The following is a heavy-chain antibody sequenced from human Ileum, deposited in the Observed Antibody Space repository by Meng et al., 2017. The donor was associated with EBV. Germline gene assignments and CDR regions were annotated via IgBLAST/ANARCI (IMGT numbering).Heavy chain of an antibody. V-gene: IGHV6-1*01. CDR3: ARGSYYFDS. CDR2: TYYRSKWNT. Sequence: TLSLPVAIAGDSVSSFRGAWNWIRQSPSRGLEWLGRTYYRSKWNTDYAVSVSSRITISPDTSKNQFSLQLNSVTPEDTAVYYCARGSYYFDSWGQGTLVTVSS. J-gene: IGHJ4*02. D-gene: IGHD1-26*01. CDR1: GDSVSSFRGA.